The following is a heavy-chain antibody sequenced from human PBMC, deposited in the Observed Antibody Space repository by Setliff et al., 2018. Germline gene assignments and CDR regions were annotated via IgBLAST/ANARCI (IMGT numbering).Heavy chain of an antibody. V-gene: IGHV4-59*01. CDR3: ARGTVQFLEWSYYYYYYMDV. J-gene: IGHJ6*03. Sequence: SETLSLTCTVSGGSISSYYWSWIRQPPGKGLEWIGYIYYSGSTNYNPSLKSRVTISVDTSKNQFSLKLSSVTAADTAVYYCARGTVQFLEWSYYYYYYMDVLGKGTTVTVSS. CDR2: IYYSGST. CDR1: GGSISSYY. D-gene: IGHD3-3*01.